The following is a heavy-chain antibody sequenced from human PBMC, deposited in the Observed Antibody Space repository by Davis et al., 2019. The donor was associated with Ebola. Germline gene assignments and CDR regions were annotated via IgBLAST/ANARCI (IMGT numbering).Heavy chain of an antibody. J-gene: IGHJ4*02. CDR2: IYYSGST. D-gene: IGHD6-13*01. CDR3: ARIGDSSSWYGGHY. V-gene: IGHV4-61*01. CDR1: GGSVSSGSYY. Sequence: PSETLSLTCTVSGGSVSSGSYYWSWIRQPPGKGLEWIGDIYYSGSTNYNPSLKSRVTISVDTSKNQFSLRLSSVTAADTAVYYCARIGDSSSWYGGHYWGQGTLVTVSS.